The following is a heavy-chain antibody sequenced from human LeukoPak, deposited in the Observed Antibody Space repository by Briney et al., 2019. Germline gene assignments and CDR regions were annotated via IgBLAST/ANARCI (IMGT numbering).Heavy chain of an antibody. Sequence: GGSLRLSCAASGFTFSSYAMHWVRQAPGKGLEWVAVISYDGSNKYYADSVKGRFTISRDNSKNTLYLQMNSLRAEDTAVYYCARATIPGIAVAGTAYFQHWGQGTLVTVSS. CDR1: GFTFSSYA. CDR2: ISYDGSNK. D-gene: IGHD6-19*01. CDR3: ARATIPGIAVAGTAYFQH. V-gene: IGHV3-30-3*01. J-gene: IGHJ1*01.